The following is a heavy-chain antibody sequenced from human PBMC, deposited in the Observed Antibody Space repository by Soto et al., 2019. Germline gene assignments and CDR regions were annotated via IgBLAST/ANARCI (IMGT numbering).Heavy chain of an antibody. D-gene: IGHD1-26*01. V-gene: IGHV4-39*07. Sequence: SETLSLTCTCSGGSIRSSSYWGWLRRPPGKGLEWIGSIYSIGSSYYNPSLKSRVTISVDTSKNQFSLKLSSVTAADTAVYYCARTPLLWGQGTLDIVSS. CDR1: GGSIRSSSY. J-gene: IGHJ4*02. CDR3: ARTPLL. CDR2: IYSIGSS.